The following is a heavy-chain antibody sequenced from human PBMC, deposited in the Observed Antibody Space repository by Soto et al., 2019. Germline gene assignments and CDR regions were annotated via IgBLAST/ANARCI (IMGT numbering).Heavy chain of an antibody. D-gene: IGHD3-16*01. CDR1: GYMFTSYD. J-gene: IGHJ5*02. Sequence: QVQLVQSGAEVKKPGASVKVSCRASGYMFTSYDINWVRQAAGQGLEWVGRMNPNNGKTDYAQKSQGRLTMTRDTSISTVYMELSSLTSEDTAVYYCAKDFGGLYNWFDPWGQGTLVTVSS. CDR2: MNPNNGKT. V-gene: IGHV1-8*01. CDR3: AKDFGGLYNWFDP.